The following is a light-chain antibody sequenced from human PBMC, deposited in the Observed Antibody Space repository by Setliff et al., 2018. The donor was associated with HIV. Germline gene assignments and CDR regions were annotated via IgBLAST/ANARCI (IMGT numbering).Light chain of an antibody. CDR2: EVT. CDR1: RSDVGAYNY. Sequence: QSALAQPASVSGSPGQSITISCTGTRSDVGAYNYVSWYQQHPGKAPKLIIYEVTNRPSGISNRFSGSKSGNTASLTISGLQGGDEADYYCSSYSTSGTLFGTGTKVTVL. CDR3: SSYSTSGTL. J-gene: IGLJ1*01. V-gene: IGLV2-14*01.